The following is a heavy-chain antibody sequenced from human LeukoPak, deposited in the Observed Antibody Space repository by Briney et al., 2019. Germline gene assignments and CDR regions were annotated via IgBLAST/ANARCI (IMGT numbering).Heavy chain of an antibody. Sequence: SETLSLTCTVSGGSISSSSYYWGWIRQPPGKGLEWIGSIYYSGSTYYNPSLKSRVTISVDTSKNQFSLELSSVTAADTAVYYCARHEEEQLVVSLDYWGQGTLVTVSS. J-gene: IGHJ4*02. V-gene: IGHV4-39*01. CDR2: IYYSGST. CDR3: ARHEEEQLVVSLDY. D-gene: IGHD6-6*01. CDR1: GGSISSSSYY.